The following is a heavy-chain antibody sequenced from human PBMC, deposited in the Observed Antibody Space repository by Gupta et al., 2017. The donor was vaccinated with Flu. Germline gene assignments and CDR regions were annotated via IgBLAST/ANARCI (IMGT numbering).Heavy chain of an antibody. CDR1: GVSFSGYY. CDR2: INHSGST. CDR3: ARCAPGYDDSSGKFDY. V-gene: IGHV4-34*01. D-gene: IGHD3-22*01. Sequence: QVPLQQWGAGLSKPSETLSLTGAVYGVSFSGYYWSWFRQPPGKGLEWSGEINHSGSTTYNPPRKRRVTISVDTPKNQCALKLRPVTAADTAGYYGARCAPGYDDSSGKFDYWGQGTLVTVSA. J-gene: IGHJ4*02.